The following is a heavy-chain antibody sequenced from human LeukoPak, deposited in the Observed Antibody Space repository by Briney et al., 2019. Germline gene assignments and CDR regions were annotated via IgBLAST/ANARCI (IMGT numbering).Heavy chain of an antibody. CDR2: ISGSGGST. D-gene: IGHD3-10*01. V-gene: IGHV3-23*01. Sequence: GGSPRLSCAASGFTFSSYAMSWVRQAPGKGLEWVSAISGSGGSTYYADSVKGRFTISRDNSKNTLYLQMNSLRAEDTAVYYCAKGEYYYGSGSLYYWGQGTLVTVSS. CDR3: AKGEYYYGSGSLYY. CDR1: GFTFSSYA. J-gene: IGHJ4*02.